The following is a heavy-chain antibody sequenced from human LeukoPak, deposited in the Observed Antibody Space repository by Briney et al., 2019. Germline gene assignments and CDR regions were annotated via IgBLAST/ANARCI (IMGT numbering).Heavy chain of an antibody. Sequence: SETLSLTCAVYGGSFSGYYWSWIRQPPGKGLEWIGEINHSGSTNYNPSLKSRVTISVDTSKNQFSLKLSSVTAADTAVYYCARDDYYDSWQLGYWGQGTLVTVSS. V-gene: IGHV4-34*01. CDR3: ARDDYYDSWQLGY. CDR2: INHSGST. J-gene: IGHJ4*02. CDR1: GGSFSGYY. D-gene: IGHD3-22*01.